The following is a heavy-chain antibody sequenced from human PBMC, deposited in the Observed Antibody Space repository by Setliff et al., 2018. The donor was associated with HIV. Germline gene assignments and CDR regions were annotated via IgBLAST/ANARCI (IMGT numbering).Heavy chain of an antibody. CDR3: ASPTTVIGDAFDI. D-gene: IGHD4-17*01. J-gene: IGHJ3*02. Sequence: SVKVSCKGFGGTFSTYSLSWVRQAPGQGLEWMGGIIPILGIANYAQKFQGRVTITADESTSTAYMELSSLRYEDTAVYYCASPTTVIGDAFDIWGQGTMVTVSS. CDR1: GGTFSTYS. CDR2: IIPILGIA. V-gene: IGHV1-69*10.